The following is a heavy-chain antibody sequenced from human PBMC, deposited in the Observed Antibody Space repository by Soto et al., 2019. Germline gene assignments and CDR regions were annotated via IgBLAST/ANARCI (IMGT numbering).Heavy chain of an antibody. CDR3: ASSIN. Sequence: GGSLRLSCAASGFTFSSYGMHWVRQAPGKGLEWVAVIWYDGSNKDYADSVKGRFTISRDNSKNTLFLQMNNLRVDDTAVYYCASSINWGQGTLVTVSS. V-gene: IGHV3-33*01. CDR1: GFTFSSYG. CDR2: IWYDGSNK. J-gene: IGHJ4*02.